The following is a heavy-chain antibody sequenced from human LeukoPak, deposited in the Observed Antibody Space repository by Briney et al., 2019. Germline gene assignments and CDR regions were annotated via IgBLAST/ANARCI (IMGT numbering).Heavy chain of an antibody. Sequence: SETLSLTCTGSGGSISSYYWSWLRQPPGKGLEWIGYIYYSGSTNYNPSLKSRVTISVDTSKNQFSLKLSSVTAADTAVYYCASLGPNYDYVWGSYRADDYYFDYWGQGTLVTVSS. J-gene: IGHJ4*02. CDR3: ASLGPNYDYVWGSYRADDYYFDY. CDR2: IYYSGST. D-gene: IGHD3-16*02. CDR1: GGSISSYY. V-gene: IGHV4-59*08.